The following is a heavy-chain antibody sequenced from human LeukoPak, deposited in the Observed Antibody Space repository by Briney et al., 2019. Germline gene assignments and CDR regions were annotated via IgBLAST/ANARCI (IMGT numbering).Heavy chain of an antibody. CDR3: AKWTRYCSGGSCYGGTFDY. J-gene: IGHJ4*02. D-gene: IGHD2-15*01. Sequence: GGSLRLSCAASGFTFSSYAMSWVRQTPGKGLEWVSAISGSGGSTYYADSVKGRFTISRDNSKNTVYLQMNSLRAEDTAVYYCAKWTRYCSGGSCYGGTFDYWGQGTLVTVSS. CDR1: GFTFSSYA. CDR2: ISGSGGST. V-gene: IGHV3-23*01.